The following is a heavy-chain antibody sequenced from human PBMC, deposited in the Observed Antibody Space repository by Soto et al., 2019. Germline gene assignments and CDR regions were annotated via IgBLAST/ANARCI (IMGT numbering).Heavy chain of an antibody. Sequence: EVQLVESGGGLVQPGGSLRLSCAGSGFIFGSYSMNWVRQAPGKGLEWISYISSSRDTIYSADSVKGRFTISRDNAKNSVYVEMNSLRADDTAVYYCARDLEWLFPNYFDFWGQGTLVTVSS. J-gene: IGHJ4*02. CDR2: ISSSRDTI. V-gene: IGHV3-48*04. CDR1: GFIFGSYS. CDR3: ARDLEWLFPNYFDF. D-gene: IGHD3-3*01.